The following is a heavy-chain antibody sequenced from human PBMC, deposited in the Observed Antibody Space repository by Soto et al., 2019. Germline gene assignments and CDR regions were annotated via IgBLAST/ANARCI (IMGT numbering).Heavy chain of an antibody. Sequence: SQTLSLTCDISGDSVSSDSTAWNWIRQSPSRGLEWLGRTYYKSKWFYNYAVSVRSRIAIKSDTSKNQFSLQLNSVTPEDTAVYFCARGDQWLRYWGQGTLVTVSS. D-gene: IGHD6-19*01. CDR2: TYYKSKWFY. CDR3: ARGDQWLRY. J-gene: IGHJ4*02. CDR1: GDSVSSDSTA. V-gene: IGHV6-1*01.